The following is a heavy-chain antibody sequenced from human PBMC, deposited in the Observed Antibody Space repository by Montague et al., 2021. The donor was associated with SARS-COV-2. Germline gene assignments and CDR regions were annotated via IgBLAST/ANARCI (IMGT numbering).Heavy chain of an antibody. Sequence: SETLSLTCTVSGGSISSYFWSWIRQPPGKGLGWIGSIYYSGTTNYSPSLKSRVTISVDTSKNQFSLKLSSVTAADTAVYYCARVVRYYDFWSGYTEYYYYGMDVWGQGTTVTVSS. CDR1: GGSISSYF. V-gene: IGHV4-59*01. CDR2: IYYSGTT. D-gene: IGHD3-3*01. J-gene: IGHJ6*02. CDR3: ARVVRYYDFWSGYTEYYYYGMDV.